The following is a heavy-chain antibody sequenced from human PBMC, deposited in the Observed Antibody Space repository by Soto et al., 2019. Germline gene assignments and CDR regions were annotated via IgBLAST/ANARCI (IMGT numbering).Heavy chain of an antibody. J-gene: IGHJ4*02. D-gene: IGHD1-26*01. CDR2: INPGDDST. Sequence: GASVKVSCKASGYTSTNYFIHWVRQAPGEGLEWMGIINPGDDSTTYAQKFQGRVTVTKDTSTSTVYMELSSLRSDDTAMYYCAREEGALDYWGQGTLVTVSS. V-gene: IGHV1-46*01. CDR1: GYTSTNYF. CDR3: AREEGALDY.